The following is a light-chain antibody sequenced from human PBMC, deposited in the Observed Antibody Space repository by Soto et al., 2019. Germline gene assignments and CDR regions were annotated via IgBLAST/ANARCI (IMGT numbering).Light chain of an antibody. CDR2: GAS. CDR3: KHYTHHSRT. J-gene: IGKJ1*01. CDR1: QSVRSR. V-gene: IGKV3-15*01. Sequence: EVVMTQSPATLSVSPGERATLSCRASQSVRSRLAWYQQKPGQAPSLLIFGASTRATGVPARFSGSESGTEFTLPSIALQSDHLASYSCKHYTHHSRTFPEGTRVDIK.